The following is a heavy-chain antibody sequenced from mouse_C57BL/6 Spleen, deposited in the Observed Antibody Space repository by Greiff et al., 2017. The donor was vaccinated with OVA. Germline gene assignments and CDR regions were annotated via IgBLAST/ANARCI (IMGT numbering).Heavy chain of an antibody. CDR2: IWSGGST. CDR3: ALTTVVNYWYVDV. V-gene: IGHV2-4*01. J-gene: IGHJ1*03. D-gene: IGHD1-1*01. Sequence: QVQLQQSGPGLVQPSQSLSITCTVSGFSLTSYGVHWVRQPPGKGLEWLGVIWSGGSTDYNAAFISRLSISKDNAKSQVFFKMNSLQADDTAIYYCALTTVVNYWYVDVWGTGTTVTVSS. CDR1: GFSLTSYG.